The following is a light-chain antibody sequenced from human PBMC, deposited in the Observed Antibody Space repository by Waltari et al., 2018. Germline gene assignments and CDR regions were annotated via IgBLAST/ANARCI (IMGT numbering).Light chain of an antibody. V-gene: IGLV4-69*01. CDR1: SGHSSNV. Sequence: QLVLTQSPSASASLEASVKLTCTLSSGHSSNVIAWLQQQPEKGPRYLMKVNSDGSHRKGDEIPDRFSGYSSGAERYLTISNLQSEDEADYYCQTGGHGTWVFGGGTKLTVL. CDR2: VNSDGSH. J-gene: IGLJ3*02. CDR3: QTGGHGTWV.